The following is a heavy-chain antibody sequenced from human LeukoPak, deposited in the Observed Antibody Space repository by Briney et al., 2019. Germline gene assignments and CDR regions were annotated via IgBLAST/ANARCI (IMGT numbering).Heavy chain of an antibody. CDR2: ISSSSSTI. J-gene: IGHJ4*02. CDR3: ARHSNPYLVDY. V-gene: IGHV3-48*01. D-gene: IGHD4-11*01. Sequence: PGRSLRLSCAASGFTFSSYSMNWVRQAPGKGLEWVSYISSSSSTIYYADSVKGRFTISRDNAKNSLYLQMNSLRAEDTAVYYCARHSNPYLVDYWGQGTLVTVSS. CDR1: GFTFSSYS.